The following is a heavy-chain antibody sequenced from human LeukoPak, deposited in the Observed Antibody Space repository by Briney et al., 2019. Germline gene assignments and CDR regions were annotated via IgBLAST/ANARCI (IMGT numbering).Heavy chain of an antibody. J-gene: IGHJ4*02. Sequence: GGSLRLSCAASGLTFRSYAMSWVRQAPGEGLEWVSAICGSGGSTYYADSVKGRFTLSRDNAKNSLCLQMNSLRADDTAVYYCARWPYSSSDYFDYWGQGTLVTVSS. CDR3: ARWPYSSSDYFDY. CDR1: GLTFRSYA. D-gene: IGHD6-6*01. CDR2: ICGSGGST. V-gene: IGHV3-23*01.